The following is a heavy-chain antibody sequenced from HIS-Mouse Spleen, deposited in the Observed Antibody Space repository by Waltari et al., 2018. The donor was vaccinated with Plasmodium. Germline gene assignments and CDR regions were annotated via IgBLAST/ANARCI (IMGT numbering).Heavy chain of an antibody. D-gene: IGHD3-3*01. Sequence: QVQLQQWGAGLLKPSETLSLTCAAYGGSFSGYYWSWIRQPPGKGLEWIGEINHSGSTNYNPSLKSRVTISVDTSKNQFSLKLSSVTAADTAVYYCARAYYDFWSGYRFDYWGQGTLVTVSS. J-gene: IGHJ4*02. V-gene: IGHV4-34*01. CDR1: GGSFSGYY. CDR2: INHSGST. CDR3: ARAYYDFWSGYRFDY.